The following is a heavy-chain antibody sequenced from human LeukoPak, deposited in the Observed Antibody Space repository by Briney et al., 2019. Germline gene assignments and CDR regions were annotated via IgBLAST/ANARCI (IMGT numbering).Heavy chain of an antibody. CDR1: GYTFTGYY. CDR2: IIPIFGTA. J-gene: IGHJ5*02. D-gene: IGHD3-10*01. CDR3: ARIGSGFTMVRGVDNWFDP. Sequence: SVKVSCKASGYTFTGYYMHWVRQAPGQGLEWMGGIIPIFGTANYAQKFQGRVTITADESTSTAYMELSSLRSEDTAVYYCARIGSGFTMVRGVDNWFDPWGQGTLVTVSS. V-gene: IGHV1-69*13.